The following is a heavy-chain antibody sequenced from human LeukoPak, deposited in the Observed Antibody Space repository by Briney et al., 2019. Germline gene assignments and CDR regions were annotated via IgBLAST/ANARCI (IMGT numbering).Heavy chain of an antibody. J-gene: IGHJ4*02. CDR2: IYYSGST. Sequence: SETLSLTCTVSTYSISSGYYWGWIRQPPGKGLEWIGYIYYSGSTYYNPSLKSRVTISVDTSKNQFSLKLSSVTAADTAVHYCARVLIRGYTTYYFDYWGQGTLVTVSS. D-gene: IGHD5-12*01. CDR3: ARVLIRGYTTYYFDY. CDR1: TYSISSGYY. V-gene: IGHV4-30-4*08.